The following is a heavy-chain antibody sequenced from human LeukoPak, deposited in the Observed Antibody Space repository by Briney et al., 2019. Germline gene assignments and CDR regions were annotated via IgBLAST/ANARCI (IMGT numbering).Heavy chain of an antibody. CDR2: IASNGGTK. D-gene: IGHD1-20*01. Sequence: GGSLRLSCAASGFSFSTCTMRWVRQAPGKGPEYVSGIASNGGTKDYANSVKGRFTISRDNSKNTVYLQMGSLRAEDMAVYYCAREYCPTNNFYNWGLGYWGQGTLVTVSS. CDR3: AREYCPTNNFYNWGLGY. CDR1: GFSFSTCT. V-gene: IGHV3-64*01. J-gene: IGHJ4*02.